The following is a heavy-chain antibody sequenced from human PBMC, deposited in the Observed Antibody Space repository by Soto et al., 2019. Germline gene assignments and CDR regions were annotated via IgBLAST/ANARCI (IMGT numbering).Heavy chain of an antibody. CDR3: ARTYDILTGPLRGFDP. J-gene: IGHJ5*02. V-gene: IGHV5-51*01. D-gene: IGHD3-9*01. Sequence: PRESLKISCKGSGYSFTSYWIGWVRQMPGKGLEWMGIIYPGDSDTRYSPSFQGQVTISADKSISTAYLQWSSLKASDTAMYYCARTYDILTGPLRGFDPWGQGTLVTVSS. CDR1: GYSFTSYW. CDR2: IYPGDSDT.